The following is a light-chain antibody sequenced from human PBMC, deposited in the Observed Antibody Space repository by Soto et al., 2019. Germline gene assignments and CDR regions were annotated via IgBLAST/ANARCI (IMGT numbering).Light chain of an antibody. V-gene: IGKV1-5*01. J-gene: IGKJ4*01. CDR1: QNIGSR. CDR2: DAS. CDR3: QQCNTPFT. Sequence: DIQMTQSPSTLSASVGDRVAITCRASQNIGSRLAWYQQKPDEAPKLLIYDASSLESGVPLRLGGSGSGTDFTLIISSLQPDDFATYYCQQCNTPFTFGGGTKVDIK.